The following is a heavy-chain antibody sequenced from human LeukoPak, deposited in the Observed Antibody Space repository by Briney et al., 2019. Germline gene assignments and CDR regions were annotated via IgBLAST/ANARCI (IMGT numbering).Heavy chain of an antibody. D-gene: IGHD1-1*01. CDR2: IYYSGST. CDR3: ARGQSRYPIAY. V-gene: IGHV4-34*09. J-gene: IGHJ4*02. CDR1: GGSFSGYY. Sequence: SETLSLTCAVYGGSFSGYYWSWIRQPPGKGLEWIGYIYYSGSTYYNPSLKSRVTISVDTSKNQFSLKLSSVTAADTAVYYCARGQSRYPIAYWGQGTLVTVSS.